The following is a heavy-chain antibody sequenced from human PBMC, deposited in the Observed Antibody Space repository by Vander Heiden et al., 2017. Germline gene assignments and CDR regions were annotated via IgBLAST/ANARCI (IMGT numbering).Heavy chain of an antibody. V-gene: IGHV4-34*01. J-gene: IGHJ4*02. CDR1: GGSFSAYY. Sequence: QVHLQQWGAGLLKPSETLSLTCAVYGGSFSAYYLGWIRQPPGKGLEWIGEINPSRSTNYNPSLKSRVTISVDTSKNQFSLKLSSVTAADTALYYCARGYGSGSYYNYWGQGTLVTVSS. CDR3: ARGYGSGSYYNY. CDR2: INPSRST. D-gene: IGHD3-10*01.